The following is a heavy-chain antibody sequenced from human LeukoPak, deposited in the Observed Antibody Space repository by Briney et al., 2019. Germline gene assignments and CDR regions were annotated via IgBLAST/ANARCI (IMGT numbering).Heavy chain of an antibody. J-gene: IGHJ4*02. D-gene: IGHD6-13*01. CDR2: ISEGGNNK. V-gene: IGHV3-30-3*01. CDR3: GRDYWYLPDY. CDR1: GFTFDSYA. Sequence: GGSLRLSCEASGFTFDSYAIHWVRQAPGKGLDWVAVISEGGNNKYHADSVKGRFTISRDNSKNTVYLQMNSLRTEDTAVYYCGRDYWYLPDYWGQGTLVTVSS.